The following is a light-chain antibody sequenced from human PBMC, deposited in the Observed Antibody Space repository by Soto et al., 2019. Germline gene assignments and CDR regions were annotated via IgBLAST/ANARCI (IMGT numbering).Light chain of an antibody. CDR2: EVN. J-gene: IGLJ1*01. CDR3: SSYTSSNTLLYV. V-gene: IGLV2-14*01. CDR1: SGDVGGYNY. Sequence: QSVLTQPASVSGSPGQSITISCTGTSGDVGGYNYVSWYQQHPDKAPKLMIYEVNNRPSGISNRFSGSKSGNTAPLTISGLQAEDEADYYCSSYTSSNTLLYVFGTGTKVTVL.